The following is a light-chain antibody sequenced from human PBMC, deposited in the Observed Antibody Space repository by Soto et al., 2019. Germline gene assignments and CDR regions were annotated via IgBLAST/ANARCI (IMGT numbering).Light chain of an antibody. CDR2: KAS. Sequence: DIQMTQSPSTLSASVGDRVTITCRASQSISRALAWYQQKPGKVPELLIYKASTIQSGVPSRFSGSGSGTEFPLTTSSMQPEDFATYFCQNSNSYPLTFGGGTKVDLK. CDR3: QNSNSYPLT. CDR1: QSISRA. V-gene: IGKV1-5*03. J-gene: IGKJ4*01.